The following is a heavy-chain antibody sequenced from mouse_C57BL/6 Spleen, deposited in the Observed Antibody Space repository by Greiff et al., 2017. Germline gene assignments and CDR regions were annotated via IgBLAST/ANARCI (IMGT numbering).Heavy chain of an antibody. V-gene: IGHV1-61*01. CDR1: GYTFTSYW. CDR3: ARSSDYYGRGYFGY. D-gene: IGHD1-1*01. Sequence: QVQLQQSGAELVRPGSSVKLSCKASGYTFTSYWMDWVKQRPGQGLEWIGNIYPSDSETHYNQKFKDKATLTVDKSSSTAYMQLSSLTSEDSAVYYCARSSDYYGRGYFGYWGQGTTLTVSS. J-gene: IGHJ2*01. CDR2: IYPSDSET.